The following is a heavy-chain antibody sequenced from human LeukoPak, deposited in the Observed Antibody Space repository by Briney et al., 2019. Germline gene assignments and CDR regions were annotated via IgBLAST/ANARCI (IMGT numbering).Heavy chain of an antibody. CDR1: GGSFSGYY. Sequence: SETLSLTCAVYGGSFSGYYWSWIRQPPGKGLEWIGEINHSGSTNYNPSLKSRVTISVDTFKNQFSLKLSSVTAADTAVYYCAGDGVYYDSSGYFYWGQGTLVTVSS. CDR2: INHSGST. CDR3: AGDGVYYDSSGYFY. J-gene: IGHJ4*02. D-gene: IGHD3-22*01. V-gene: IGHV4-34*01.